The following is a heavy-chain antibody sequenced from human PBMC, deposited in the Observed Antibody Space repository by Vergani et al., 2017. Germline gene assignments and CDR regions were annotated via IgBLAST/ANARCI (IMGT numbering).Heavy chain of an antibody. CDR3: ARLRIYDSSGYGADYAFDI. J-gene: IGHJ3*02. Sequence: QVPLVQSGAEVKKPGASVKVSCKSSGYTFTSYYMHWVRQAPGQGLEWMGGIIPIFGTANYAQKFQGRVTITADESTSTAYMELSSRRSEDTAVYYCARLRIYDSSGYGADYAFDIWGQGTMVTVSS. D-gene: IGHD3-22*01. CDR2: IIPIFGTA. V-gene: IGHV1-69*01. CDR1: GYTFTSYY.